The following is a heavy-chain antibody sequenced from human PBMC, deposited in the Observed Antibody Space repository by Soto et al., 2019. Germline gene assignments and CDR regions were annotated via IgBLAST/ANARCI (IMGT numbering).Heavy chain of an antibody. J-gene: IGHJ3*02. CDR3: ARDRGYCSSTSCYGGGNAFDI. CDR2: IIPIFGTA. V-gene: IGHV1-69*13. Sequence: SVKVSCKASGGTFGSYAISWVRQAPGQGLEWMGGIIPIFGTANYAQKFQGRVTITADESTSTAYMELSSLRSEDTAVYYCARDRGYCSSTSCYGGGNAFDIWGQGTMVTVSS. D-gene: IGHD2-2*01. CDR1: GGTFGSYA.